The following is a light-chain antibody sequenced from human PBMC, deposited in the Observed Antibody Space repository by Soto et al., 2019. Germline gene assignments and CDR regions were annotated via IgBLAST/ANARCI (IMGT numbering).Light chain of an antibody. J-gene: IGLJ2*01. CDR2: SNN. V-gene: IGLV1-44*01. CDR1: SSNIGRNT. CDR3: AAWDDSLNAVV. Sequence: QAVLTQPPSASGTPGQRGTISCSGSSSNIGRNTVNWYQQLPGTAPKVLIYSNNQRPSAVPDRLSGSKSGTSASLAISGLQSEDEADYYCAAWDDSLNAVVFGGGTKVTVL.